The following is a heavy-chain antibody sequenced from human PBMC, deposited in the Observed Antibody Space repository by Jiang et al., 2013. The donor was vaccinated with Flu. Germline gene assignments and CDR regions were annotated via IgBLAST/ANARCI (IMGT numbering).Heavy chain of an antibody. CDR3: AKEEYYDSSGYYSDYFDY. J-gene: IGHJ4*02. D-gene: IGHD3-22*01. CDR1: GVTFSNFA. V-gene: IGHV3-23*01. CDR2: ITGSGNST. Sequence: GLVQAGGSLRLSCAASGVTFSNFAMNWVRQAPGKGLEWVSAITGSGNSTFYADSVKGRFTISRDNSRNTLYLEMHSLRAEDTAVYYCAKEEYYDSSGYYSDYFDYWGQGAQVTVSS.